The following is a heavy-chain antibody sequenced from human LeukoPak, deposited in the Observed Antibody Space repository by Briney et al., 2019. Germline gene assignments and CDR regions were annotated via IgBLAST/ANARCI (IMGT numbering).Heavy chain of an antibody. J-gene: IGHJ4*03. D-gene: IGHD1-26*01. CDR3: ARAQYSGSCFDY. V-gene: IGHV4-59*13. Sequence: PSETLSLTCTVSVGSISGYLWGWVRQAPGTGLDWIGHIYYSGATNYNPSLRSRVTISVDTSKNQFSLKLRSVTAADTAVYYCARAQYSGSCFDYWGQGTLVTVSS. CDR1: VGSISGYL. CDR2: IYYSGAT.